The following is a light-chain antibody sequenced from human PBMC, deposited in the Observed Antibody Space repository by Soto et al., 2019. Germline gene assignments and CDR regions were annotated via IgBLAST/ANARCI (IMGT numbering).Light chain of an antibody. CDR3: QQRSNWPIT. CDR2: VAS. J-gene: IGKJ5*01. CDR1: QSVGSY. V-gene: IGKV3-11*01. Sequence: EIVLTQSPATLSLSPGERATLSCRASQSVGSYLAWYQQKPGQAPRLLIYVASNRATGIPARFSGSGSGTDFTLTISSLEPEDFAVYYCQQRSNWPITFGQGTRLEIK.